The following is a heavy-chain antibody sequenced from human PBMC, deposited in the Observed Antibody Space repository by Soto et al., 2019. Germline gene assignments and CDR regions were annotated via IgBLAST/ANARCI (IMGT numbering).Heavy chain of an antibody. V-gene: IGHV1-18*04. J-gene: IGHJ4*02. D-gene: IGHD4-4*01. Sequence: ASVKVSCKASGYTFTSSGISWVRQAPGQGPEWMGWISGNNGVTNYAQNFQGRVTLTIDSSTTTAYMEVRSLSSADTAIYYYTRGGGGLQEISTHRSIIKYFDYWGQGTLVTVSS. CDR2: ISGNNGVT. CDR1: GYTFTSSG. CDR3: TRGGGGLQEISTHRSIIKYFDY.